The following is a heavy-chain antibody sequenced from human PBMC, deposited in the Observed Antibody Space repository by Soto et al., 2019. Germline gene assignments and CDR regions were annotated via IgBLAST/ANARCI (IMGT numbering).Heavy chain of an antibody. D-gene: IGHD6-19*01. Sequence: GGSLRLSCAASGFTFSSYWMSWVRQAPGKGLEWVANIKQDGSEKYYVDSVKGRFTISRDNAKNSLYLQMNSLRAENTVVYYCARGGSGWYYFDYWGQGTLVTVSS. V-gene: IGHV3-7*01. J-gene: IGHJ4*02. CDR3: ARGGSGWYYFDY. CDR1: GFTFSSYW. CDR2: IKQDGSEK.